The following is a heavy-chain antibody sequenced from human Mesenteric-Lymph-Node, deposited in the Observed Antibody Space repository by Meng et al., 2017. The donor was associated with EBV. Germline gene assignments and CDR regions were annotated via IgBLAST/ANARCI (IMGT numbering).Heavy chain of an antibody. CDR3: AGTVQLERHWFDP. J-gene: IGHJ5*02. V-gene: IGHV4-39*07. CDR2: IYYSGST. D-gene: IGHD1-1*01. CDR1: GGSISSSSYY. Sequence: QLKGLGPGLVKPSETLPLTCPVSGGSISSSSYYWGWIRQPPGKGLEWIGNIYYSGSTYYNPSLKSRVTISVDTSKNQFSLKLSSVTAADTAVYYCAGTVQLERHWFDPWGQGTLVTVSS.